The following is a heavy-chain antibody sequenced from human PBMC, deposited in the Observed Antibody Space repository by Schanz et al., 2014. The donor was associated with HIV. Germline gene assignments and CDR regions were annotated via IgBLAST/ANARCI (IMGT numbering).Heavy chain of an antibody. CDR3: ARDLNVGRHFDY. CDR1: GFAFGIYG. J-gene: IGHJ4*02. D-gene: IGHD1-26*01. CDR2: IGHEGNDI. V-gene: IGHV3-33*01. Sequence: QVQLVESGGGVVQPGGSLRLSCVASGFAFGIYGMHWVRQAPGKGLEWEAVIGHEGNDIHYVDSVAGRFTISRDNSKNTLYLQLGSLRTEDTAVYYCARDLNVGRHFDYWGQGALVTVSS.